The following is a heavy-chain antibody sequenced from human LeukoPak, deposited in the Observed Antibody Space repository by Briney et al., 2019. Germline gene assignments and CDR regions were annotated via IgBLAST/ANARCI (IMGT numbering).Heavy chain of an antibody. CDR1: GFTVSSNY. D-gene: IGHD1-26*01. CDR2: ISSGGST. V-gene: IGHV3-53*01. Sequence: GGSLRLSCAASGFTVSSNYMSWVRQAPGKGLEWVSVISSGGSTSYADSVKGRFTISRDNSKNTLYLQMNSLRAEDTAVYYCAKPLGGYEWELLFDYWGQGTLVTVSS. J-gene: IGHJ4*02. CDR3: AKPLGGYEWELLFDY.